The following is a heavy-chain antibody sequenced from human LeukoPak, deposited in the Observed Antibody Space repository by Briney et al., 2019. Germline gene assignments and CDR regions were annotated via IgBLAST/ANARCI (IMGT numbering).Heavy chain of an antibody. V-gene: IGHV3-7*03. CDR3: AKDLGVVVVAATPGS. CDR1: GFTFSSYW. Sequence: GGSLRLSCAASGFTFSSYWMTWVRQAPGKGLEWVASIKQDGSEKDYADSVKGRFTISRDNSKNTLYLQMNSLRADDTAVYYCAKDLGVVVVAATPGSWGQGTLVTVSS. D-gene: IGHD2-15*01. CDR2: IKQDGSEK. J-gene: IGHJ5*02.